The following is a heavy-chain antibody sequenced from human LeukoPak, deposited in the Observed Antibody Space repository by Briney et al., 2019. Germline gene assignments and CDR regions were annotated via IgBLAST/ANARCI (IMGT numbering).Heavy chain of an antibody. CDR1: GGSFSGYY. Sequence: SETLSLTCAVYGGSFSGYYWSWIRQPPGKGLEWIGEINHSGSTNYNPSLKSRVTISVDTSKNQFSLKPSSVTAADTAVYYCARDLHNELDYYDSSGWGQGTLVTVSS. V-gene: IGHV4-34*01. J-gene: IGHJ4*02. CDR3: ARDLHNELDYYDSSG. CDR2: INHSGST. D-gene: IGHD3-22*01.